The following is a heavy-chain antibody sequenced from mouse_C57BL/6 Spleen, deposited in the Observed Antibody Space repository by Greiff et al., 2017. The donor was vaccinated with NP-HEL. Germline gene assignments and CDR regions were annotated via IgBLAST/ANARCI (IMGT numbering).Heavy chain of an antibody. V-gene: IGHV3-6*01. D-gene: IGHD2-5*01. CDR3: ASYDSNEGDYFDY. CDR2: ISYDGSN. J-gene: IGHJ2*01. CDR1: GYSITSGYY. Sequence: EVQLQQSGPGLVKPSQSLSLTCSVTGYSITSGYYWNWIRQFPGNKLEWMGYISYDGSNNYNPSLKNRISITRDTSKNQFFLKLNSVTTEDTATYYCASYDSNEGDYFDYWGQGTTLTVSS.